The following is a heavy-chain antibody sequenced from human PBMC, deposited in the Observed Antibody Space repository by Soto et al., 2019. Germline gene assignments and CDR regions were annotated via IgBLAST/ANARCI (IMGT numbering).Heavy chain of an antibody. CDR3: TKRRSARPGFDAFDL. Sequence: GGSLRLSCAASGFTFEAYSLHWVRQLPGKGLEWVAGISGDSGSSGYADSVRGRFTVSRDNAKNSLFLQMSSLSPEDTALYYCTKRRSARPGFDAFDLWGQGTMVTVS. J-gene: IGHJ3*01. CDR2: ISGDSGSS. V-gene: IGHV3-9*01. CDR1: GFTFEAYS.